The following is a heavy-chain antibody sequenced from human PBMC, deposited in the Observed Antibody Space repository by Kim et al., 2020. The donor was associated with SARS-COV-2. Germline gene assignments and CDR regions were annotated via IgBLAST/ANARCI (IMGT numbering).Heavy chain of an antibody. D-gene: IGHD6-13*01. J-gene: IGHJ4*02. Sequence: SVKVSCKASGGTFSSYAISWVRQAPGQGLEWMGGIIPIFGTANYAQKFQGRVTITADESTSTAYMELSSLRSEDTAVYYCARRPPEAAGGFVYWGQGTLVTVSS. CDR1: GGTFSSYA. CDR2: IIPIFGTA. CDR3: ARRPPEAAGGFVY. V-gene: IGHV1-69*13.